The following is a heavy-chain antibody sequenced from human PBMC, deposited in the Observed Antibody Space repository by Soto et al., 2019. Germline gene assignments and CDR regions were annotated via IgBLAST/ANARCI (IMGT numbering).Heavy chain of an antibody. Sequence: GGSLRLSCAASGFTFSSYAMHWVRQAPGKGLEWVAVISYDGSSKDYPDSVKGRFTISRDNSKNTLYLHMNSLRVEDTAVYYCASDGGMTTVTTPYYYCMGVWDQGTTVTVSS. D-gene: IGHD4-17*01. V-gene: IGHV3-30-3*01. CDR2: ISYDGSSK. CDR3: ASDGGMTTVTTPYYYCMGV. CDR1: GFTFSSYA. J-gene: IGHJ6*02.